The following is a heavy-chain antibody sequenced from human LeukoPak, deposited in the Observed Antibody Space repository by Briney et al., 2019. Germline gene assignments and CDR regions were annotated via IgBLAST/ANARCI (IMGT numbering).Heavy chain of an antibody. J-gene: IGHJ4*02. CDR1: GFTVSSNY. Sequence: GGSLRLSCAASGFTVSSNYMSWVRQAPGKGLEWVSVIYSGSSTYYADSVKGRFTISRDNAKNSLYLQMNSLRAEDTAVYYCASIYGSSGYSDYWGQGTLVTVSS. CDR3: ASIYGSSGYSDY. CDR2: IYSGSST. D-gene: IGHD3-22*01. V-gene: IGHV3-53*01.